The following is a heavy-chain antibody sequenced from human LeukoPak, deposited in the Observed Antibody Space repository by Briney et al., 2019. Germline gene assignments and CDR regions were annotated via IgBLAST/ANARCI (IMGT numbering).Heavy chain of an antibody. Sequence: GGSLRLPCAASGFSFNSYWMSWVRQAPGKRLEWAANIKEDGSQQKYVDSVKGRFTISRDNAKNSLFLQMDGLRAEDTAVYYCTSAITIGDITIPFDLWGRGTQVTVSS. CDR2: IKEDGSQQ. V-gene: IGHV3-7*01. CDR1: GFSFNSYW. CDR3: TSAITIGDITIPFDL. D-gene: IGHD3-3*01. J-gene: IGHJ2*01.